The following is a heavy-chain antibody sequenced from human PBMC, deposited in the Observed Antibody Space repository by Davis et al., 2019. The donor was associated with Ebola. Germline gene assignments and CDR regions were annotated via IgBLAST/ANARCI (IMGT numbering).Heavy chain of an antibody. Sequence: GESLKISCAASRFTFSTYPMSWVRQAPAKGLEWVSGISRSVGSTHYADSVKGRFTISRDNSKNTLYLQMSSLRAEDTAVYYCVKRAVAGTGFAFDYWGQGTLVTVS. V-gene: IGHV3-23*01. D-gene: IGHD6-19*01. CDR2: ISRSVGST. J-gene: IGHJ4*02. CDR3: VKRAVAGTGFAFDY. CDR1: RFTFSTYP.